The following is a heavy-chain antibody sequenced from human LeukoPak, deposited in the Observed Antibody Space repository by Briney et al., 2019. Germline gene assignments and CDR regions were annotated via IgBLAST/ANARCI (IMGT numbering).Heavy chain of an antibody. CDR1: GFTFSSYW. J-gene: IGHJ4*02. CDR2: INQDGSER. Sequence: GGSLRLSCAASGFTFSSYWMTWVRQAPGKGLEWVANINQDGSERYYVDSVKGRFTISRDNAKNSLYLQMNSLRAEDAAVYYCARDPVTTIRYWGQGTLVTVSS. V-gene: IGHV3-7*01. D-gene: IGHD5-12*01. CDR3: ARDPVTTIRY.